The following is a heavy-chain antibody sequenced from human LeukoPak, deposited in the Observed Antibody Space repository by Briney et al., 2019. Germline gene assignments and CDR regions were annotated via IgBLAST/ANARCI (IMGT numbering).Heavy chain of an antibody. CDR3: ARGPAYYFDTSGYHSGY. CDR2: INSDGSST. J-gene: IGHJ4*02. V-gene: IGHV3-74*01. D-gene: IGHD3-22*01. Sequence: GGSLRLSCAASGFTFTTYWMHWVRQAPGKGLVWDSRINSDGSSTNYADSVKGRFTISRDNAKNTLYLQMNSLRADDTAVYYCARGPAYYFDTSGYHSGYWGQGTLVTVSS. CDR1: GFTFTTYW.